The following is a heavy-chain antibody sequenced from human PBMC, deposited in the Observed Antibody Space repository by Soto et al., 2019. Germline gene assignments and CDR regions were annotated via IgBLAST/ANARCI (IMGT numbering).Heavy chain of an antibody. CDR2: INVDNGET. CDR3: ARWISGGYSDWFDP. D-gene: IGHD1-26*01. V-gene: IGHV1-18*04. J-gene: IGHJ5*02. CDR1: GYNFMRYG. Sequence: QVQLVQSGDEVKKPGASVKVSCKASGYNFMRYGFTWVRQAPGQGLEWMGWINVDNGETKYPQKIQGRVTMTTDTSTSTGYMELRSLTSDDTAVYYCARWISGGYSDWFDPWGHGTLVTVSS.